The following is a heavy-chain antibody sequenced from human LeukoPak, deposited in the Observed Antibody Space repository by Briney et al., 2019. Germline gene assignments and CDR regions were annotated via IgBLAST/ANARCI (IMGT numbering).Heavy chain of an antibody. J-gene: IGHJ4*02. CDR1: GGSFSGYY. D-gene: IGHD5-24*01. Sequence: SETLSLTCAVYGGSFSGYYWSWIRQPPGKGLEWIGEINHSGGTNYNPSLKSRVTISVDTSKNQFSLKLSSVTAADTAVYYCARAPGKRWLQFHFFDYWGQGTLVTVSS. CDR3: ARAPGKRWLQFHFFDY. V-gene: IGHV4-34*01. CDR2: INHSGGT.